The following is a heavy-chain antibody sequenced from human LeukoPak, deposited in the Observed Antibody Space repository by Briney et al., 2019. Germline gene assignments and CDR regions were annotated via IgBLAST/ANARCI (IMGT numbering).Heavy chain of an antibody. J-gene: IGHJ4*02. CDR2: IYHSGST. Sequence: PSETLSLTCAVSGGSISSGGYSWSWIRQPPGKGLEWIGYIYHSGSTCYNPSLKSRVTISVDRSKNQFSLKLSSVTAADTAVYYCARGAAAGTRDYWGQGTLVTVSS. V-gene: IGHV4-30-2*01. D-gene: IGHD6-13*01. CDR1: GGSISSGGYS. CDR3: ARGAAAGTRDY.